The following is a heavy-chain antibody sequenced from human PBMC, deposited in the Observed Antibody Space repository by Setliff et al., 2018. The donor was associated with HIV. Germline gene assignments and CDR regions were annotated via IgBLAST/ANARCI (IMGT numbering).Heavy chain of an antibody. D-gene: IGHD2-15*01. V-gene: IGHV1-8*02. CDR2: MNPNSGNT. CDR3: ARGYASGSGSYYYDF. J-gene: IGHJ4*02. Sequence: ASVKVSCKASGYTFTSYDFNWVRQATGQGLEWMGWMNPNSGNTGYAQKFQGRVTMTRNTSISTAYMELSSLKSDDTAVYYCARGYASGSGSYYYDFWGQGTLVTVSS. CDR1: GYTFTSYD.